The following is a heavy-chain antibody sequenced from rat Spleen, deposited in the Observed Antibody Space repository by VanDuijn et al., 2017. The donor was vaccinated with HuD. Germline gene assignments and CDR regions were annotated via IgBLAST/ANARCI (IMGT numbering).Heavy chain of an antibody. Sequence: EVQLVESGGGLVKPGGSLNLSCAASGLTFSNYDMAWVRQAPTKGLEWAASITTGGGNTYYRDSVKGRFTISRDNAKSTLSLQMDSLRSEDTATYYCARRVYGGSSPYFDYWGQGVMVTVSS. CDR1: GLTFSNYD. CDR2: ITTGGGNT. V-gene: IGHV5S23*01. CDR3: ARRVYGGSSPYFDY. D-gene: IGHD1-11*01. J-gene: IGHJ2*01.